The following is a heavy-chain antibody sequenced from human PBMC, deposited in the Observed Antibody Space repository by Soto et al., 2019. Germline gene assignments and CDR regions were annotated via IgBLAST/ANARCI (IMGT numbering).Heavy chain of an antibody. V-gene: IGHV4-59*01. J-gene: IGHJ4*02. CDR2: IYYSGST. Sequence: LSLTCTVSGGSISSYYWSWIRQPPGKGLEWIGYIYYSGSTNYNPSLKSRVTISVDTSKNQFSLKLSSVTAADTAVYYCARDDYGELDYWGQGTLVTVSS. D-gene: IGHD4-17*01. CDR3: ARDDYGELDY. CDR1: GGSISSYY.